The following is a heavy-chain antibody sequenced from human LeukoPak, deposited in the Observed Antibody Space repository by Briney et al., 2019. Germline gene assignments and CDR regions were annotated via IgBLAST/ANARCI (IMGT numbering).Heavy chain of an antibody. CDR3: ARSAGGLGLGAFDI. CDR1: GGSISSYY. J-gene: IGHJ3*02. CDR2: IYYSGST. V-gene: IGHV4-59*01. D-gene: IGHD3/OR15-3a*01. Sequence: SETLSLTCTVSGGSISSYYWSWIRQRPGKGLEWIGYIYYSGSTNYNPSLKSRVTISVDTSKNQFSLKLSSVTAADTAVYYCARSAGGLGLGAFDIWGQGTMVTVSS.